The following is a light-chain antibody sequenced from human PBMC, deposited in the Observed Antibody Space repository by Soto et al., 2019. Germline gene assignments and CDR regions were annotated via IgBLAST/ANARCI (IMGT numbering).Light chain of an antibody. V-gene: IGKV3-15*01. J-gene: IGKJ1*01. CDR3: QQYNSWPS. Sequence: EIVMTQSPAPLSVSPGERATLSCRASQNVNNNLAWYQQKPGQAPRLLLSGASSRATGIPARFSGSGSGTEFILTISSLQSEDVAIYYSQQYNSWPSFGQGAKVEI. CDR1: QNVNNN. CDR2: GAS.